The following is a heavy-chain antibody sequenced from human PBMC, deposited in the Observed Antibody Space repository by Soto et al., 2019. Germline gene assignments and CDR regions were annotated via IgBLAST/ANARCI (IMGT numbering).Heavy chain of an antibody. J-gene: IGHJ6*02. CDR1: GGTFSSYA. Sequence: QVQLVQSGAEVKKPGSSVKVSCKASGGTFSSYAISWVRQAPGQGLEWMGGIIPIFGTANYAQKFQGRVTITADESTSTAYMELSSLRSEDTAVYYCAREGEQQLANYYYYGMDVWGQGTTVTVSS. D-gene: IGHD6-13*01. CDR3: AREGEQQLANYYYYGMDV. V-gene: IGHV1-69*12. CDR2: IIPIFGTA.